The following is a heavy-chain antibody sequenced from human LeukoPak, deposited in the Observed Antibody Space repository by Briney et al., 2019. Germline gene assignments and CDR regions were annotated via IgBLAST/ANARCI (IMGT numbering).Heavy chain of an antibody. V-gene: IGHV1-2*02. Sequence: ASVKVSCKASGYSFINNGINWMRQAPGQGLEWMGWINPKRGVTTYAQKFQGRVTMTRDTSITTAYMELTRLRSDDTTIYYCARERNYGDYGNAFDVWGQGTKVTVSS. D-gene: IGHD4-17*01. J-gene: IGHJ3*01. CDR2: INPKRGVT. CDR3: ARERNYGDYGNAFDV. CDR1: GYSFINNG.